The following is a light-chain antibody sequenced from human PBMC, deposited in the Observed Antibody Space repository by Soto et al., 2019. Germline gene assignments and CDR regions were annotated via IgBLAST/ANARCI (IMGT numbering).Light chain of an antibody. Sequence: QSALTQPACVSGSPGQSITISCTGSNSDVGGYDYVSWYQQHPGKAPKLMIYEVTNRPSGVSNRFSGSKSGNTASLTISGLQAEDEADYYCSSYTSISTLYVFGTGTKVTVL. V-gene: IGLV2-14*01. CDR3: SSYTSISTLYV. CDR2: EVT. CDR1: NSDVGGYDY. J-gene: IGLJ1*01.